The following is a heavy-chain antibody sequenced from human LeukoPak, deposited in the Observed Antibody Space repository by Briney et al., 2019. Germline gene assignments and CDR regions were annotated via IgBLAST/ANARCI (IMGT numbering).Heavy chain of an antibody. CDR3: ARDEGSPGQQLVAGAFDI. CDR1: GFTFSSYS. J-gene: IGHJ3*02. V-gene: IGHV3-48*04. D-gene: IGHD6-13*01. Sequence: QPGGSLRLSCAASGFTFSSYSMNWVRQAPGKGLEWVSYISSSSSTIYYADSVKGRFTISRDNAKNSLYLQMNSLRAEDTAVYYCARDEGSPGQQLVAGAFDIWGQGTMVTVSS. CDR2: ISSSSSTI.